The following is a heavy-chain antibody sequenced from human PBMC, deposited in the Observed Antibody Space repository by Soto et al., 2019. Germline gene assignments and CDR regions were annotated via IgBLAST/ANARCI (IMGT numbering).Heavy chain of an antibody. CDR2: IGTAGDT. D-gene: IGHD3-22*01. CDR1: GLTFSSYD. V-gene: IGHV3-13*04. Sequence: GSLRLSCSASGLTFSSYDMHWVRQGPGKGLEWVSAIGTAGDTNYAGSVKGRFTISRENAKNSLYLQMNSLRAGDTAIYFCARAIGPTLFDYWGQGTLVTVSS. CDR3: ARAIGPTLFDY. J-gene: IGHJ4*02.